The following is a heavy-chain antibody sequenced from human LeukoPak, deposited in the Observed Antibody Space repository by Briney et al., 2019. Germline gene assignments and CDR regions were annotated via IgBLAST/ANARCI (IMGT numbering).Heavy chain of an antibody. CDR2: INHSGST. J-gene: IGHJ4*02. D-gene: IGHD3-22*01. V-gene: IGHV4-34*01. Sequence: PSETLSLTCAVFRGSFSGYYWSWIRQPPGKGLEWIGEINHSGSTDYNPSLNSRVTISVDTSKNQFSLKLTSVTAADTAVYYCVLYYSDSSGSLFDYWGQGTLVTVSS. CDR3: VLYYSDSSGSLFDY. CDR1: RGSFSGYY.